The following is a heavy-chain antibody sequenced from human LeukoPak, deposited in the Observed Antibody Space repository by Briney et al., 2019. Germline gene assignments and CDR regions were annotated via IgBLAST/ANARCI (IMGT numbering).Heavy chain of an antibody. Sequence: SETLSLTCTVSGGSTSSGSYYWSWIRQPAGKGLEWIGRIYTSGSTNYNPSLKSRVTISVDTSKNQFSLKLSSVTAADTAVYYCARDFSSTGDSWFDPWGQGTLVTVSS. D-gene: IGHD7-27*01. CDR3: ARDFSSTGDSWFDP. V-gene: IGHV4-61*02. J-gene: IGHJ5*02. CDR1: GGSTSSGSYY. CDR2: IYTSGST.